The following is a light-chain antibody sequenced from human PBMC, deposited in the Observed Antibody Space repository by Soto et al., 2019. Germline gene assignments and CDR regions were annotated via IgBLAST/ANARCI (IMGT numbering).Light chain of an antibody. CDR2: LGS. CDR1: QSLLHSNGYNY. CDR3: MQALQTPRT. J-gene: IGKJ5*01. Sequence: DIVMTQSPLSLPVTPGEPASISCRSSQSLLHSNGYNYLLWYLQKPGQSPQLLIYLGSNRASGVPDRVSGSGSGTDFTLKISRVEAEDVGVYYCMQALQTPRTFGQGTRLEIK. V-gene: IGKV2-28*01.